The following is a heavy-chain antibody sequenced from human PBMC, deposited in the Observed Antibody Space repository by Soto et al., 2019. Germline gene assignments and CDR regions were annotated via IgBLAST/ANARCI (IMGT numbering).Heavy chain of an antibody. D-gene: IGHD6-6*01. CDR3: ARAPQAFAARPFDY. J-gene: IGHJ4*02. Sequence: SETLSLTCTVSGGPISSGDYYWSWIRQPPGKGLEWIGYIYYSGSTYYNPSLKSRVTISVDTSKNQFSLKLSSVTAADTAVYYCARAPQAFAARPFDYWGQGTLVTVSS. V-gene: IGHV4-30-4*01. CDR2: IYYSGST. CDR1: GGPISSGDYY.